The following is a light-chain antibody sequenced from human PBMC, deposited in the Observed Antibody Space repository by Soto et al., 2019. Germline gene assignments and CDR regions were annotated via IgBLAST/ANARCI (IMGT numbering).Light chain of an antibody. J-gene: IGKJ2*01. CDR1: QSVSSN. V-gene: IGKV3D-15*01. CDR2: GAS. Sequence: EIVMTQSPATLSVSPGERATLSCRASQSVSSNLAWYQQNPGQAPRLLISGASTRATGIPARFSGSGSGTEFTLTISSLQSEDFAVYYCQRYNDWPYTFGQGTKLEIK. CDR3: QRYNDWPYT.